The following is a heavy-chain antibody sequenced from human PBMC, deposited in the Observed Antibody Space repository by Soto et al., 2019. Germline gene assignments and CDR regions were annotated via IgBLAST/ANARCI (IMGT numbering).Heavy chain of an antibody. D-gene: IGHD6-19*01. CDR2: IYYSGST. CDR3: AKMYSSGWSPRNDH. V-gene: IGHV4-39*01. J-gene: IGHJ4*02. Sequence: SETLSLTCTVSGGSISRSSYYWGWIRQPPGKGLEWIGSIYYSGSTYYNPSLKSRVTISVDTSKNQFSLKLSSVTAADTAVYYCAKMYSSGWSPRNDHWGQGTLVTVSS. CDR1: GGSISRSSYY.